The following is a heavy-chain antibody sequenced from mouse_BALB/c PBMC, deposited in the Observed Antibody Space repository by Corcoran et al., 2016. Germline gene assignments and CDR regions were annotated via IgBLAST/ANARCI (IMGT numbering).Heavy chain of an antibody. V-gene: IGHV9-4*02. CDR1: GYTFTTAG. D-gene: IGHD3-2*01. J-gene: IGHJ2*01. Sequence: QIQLVQSGPELKKPGETVRISCKASGYTFTTAGMQWVQKMPGKGLKWIGWINTHSGVPKYAEDFKGRFAFSLETSASTAYLQISNLKNEDTATYFWARDSSEYYFDYWGQGTTLTVSS. CDR3: ARDSSEYYFDY. CDR2: INTHSGVP.